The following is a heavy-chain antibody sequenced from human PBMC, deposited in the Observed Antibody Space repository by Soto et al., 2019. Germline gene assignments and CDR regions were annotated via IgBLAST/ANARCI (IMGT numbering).Heavy chain of an antibody. CDR2: IIPIFGTA. CDR1: GGTFSSYA. V-gene: IGHV1-69*13. CDR3: ARSSTVPAAIPSWFDP. D-gene: IGHD2-2*01. J-gene: IGHJ5*02. Sequence: SVKVSCKASGGTFSSYAISWVRQAPGQGLEWMGGIIPIFGTANYAQKFQGRVTITADESTSTAYMELSSLRSEDTAVYYCARSSTVPAAIPSWFDPWGQGTLVTVSS.